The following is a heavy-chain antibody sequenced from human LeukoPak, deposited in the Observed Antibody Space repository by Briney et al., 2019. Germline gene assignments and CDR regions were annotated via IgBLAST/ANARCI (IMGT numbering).Heavy chain of an antibody. CDR1: GYTFTGYY. V-gene: IGHV1-2*02. Sequence: GASVKVSCKASGYTFTGYYMHWVRQAPGQGLEWMGWINPNSGGTNYAQKFQGRVTMTRDTSISTAYMELGRLRSDDTAVYYCASATMARARYYYYYMDVWGKGTTVTVSS. D-gene: IGHD3-10*01. J-gene: IGHJ6*03. CDR3: ASATMARARYYYYYMDV. CDR2: INPNSGGT.